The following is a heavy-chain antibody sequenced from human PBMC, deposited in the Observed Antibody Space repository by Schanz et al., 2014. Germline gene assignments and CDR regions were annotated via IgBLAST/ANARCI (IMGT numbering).Heavy chain of an antibody. Sequence: QVHLQESGPGLVKPSETLSLTCSVSRYSINTYYWNWIRQPAGKGLEWIGRVYSTGKTNYNPSLPRRVTMSVDPSKNQFSLKLSSVTAADTAVYYCARDLEGFDYWGQGTLVTVSS. CDR3: ARDLEGFDY. D-gene: IGHD1-1*01. CDR2: VYSTGKT. CDR1: RYSINTYY. J-gene: IGHJ4*02. V-gene: IGHV4-4*07.